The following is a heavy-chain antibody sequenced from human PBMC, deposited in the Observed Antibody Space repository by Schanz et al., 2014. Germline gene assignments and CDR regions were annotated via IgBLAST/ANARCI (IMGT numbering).Heavy chain of an antibody. CDR3: ARGASRDYFAMDV. CDR2: VSRDGSET. J-gene: IGHJ6*02. CDR1: GFTFNTSW. V-gene: IGHV3-74*01. Sequence: EVQLVTSGGDLVQPGGSLRLSCAASGFTFNTSWFHWVRQPPGKGLLWVSRVSRDGSETTYVDSVRGRFTISRDTAKKTVFLQMNTLRAEDTAVYYCARGASRDYFAMDVWGQGTTVTVSS.